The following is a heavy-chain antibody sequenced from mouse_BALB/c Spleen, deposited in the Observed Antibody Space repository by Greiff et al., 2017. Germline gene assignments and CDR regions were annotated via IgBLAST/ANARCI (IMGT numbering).Heavy chain of an antibody. Sequence: VQLQQSGAELVKPGATVKLSCTASGFNIKDTYMHWVKQRPEQGLEWIGRIDPANGNTKYDPKFQGKATITADTSSNTAYLQLSSLTSEDTAVYYCARGRGFDYWGQGTTLTVSS. CDR2: IDPANGNT. CDR3: ARGRGFDY. J-gene: IGHJ2*01. CDR1: GFNIKDTY. V-gene: IGHV14-3*02.